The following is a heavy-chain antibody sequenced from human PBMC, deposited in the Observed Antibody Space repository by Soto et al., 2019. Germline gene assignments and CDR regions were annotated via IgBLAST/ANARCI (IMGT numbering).Heavy chain of an antibody. J-gene: IGHJ6*02. CDR1: GFTFSSYG. CDR3: APSLGLLSGYYYGMDV. V-gene: IGHV3-30*03. CDR2: ISYDGSNK. D-gene: IGHD3-10*01. Sequence: QVQLMESGGGVVQPGRSLRLSCAASGFTFSSYGMHWVRQAPGKGLEWGAVISYDGSNKYYADSVKGRFTISRDNSKNTLYLQMNSMRAADTAVSYCAPSLGLLSGYYYGMDVWGQGTTVTVSS.